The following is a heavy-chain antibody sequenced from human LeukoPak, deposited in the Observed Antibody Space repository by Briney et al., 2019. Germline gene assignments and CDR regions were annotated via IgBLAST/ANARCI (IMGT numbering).Heavy chain of an antibody. D-gene: IGHD2/OR15-2a*01. J-gene: IGHJ3*02. V-gene: IGHV4-4*07. Sequence: SETLSLTCTVSGGSISSYYWSWIWQPAGKGLEWIGRIYTSGSTNYNPSLKSRVTMSVDTSKNQFSLKLSSVTAADTAVYYCARDRGHLPSIDAFDIWGQGTMVTVSS. CDR2: IYTSGST. CDR3: ARDRGHLPSIDAFDI. CDR1: GGSISSYY.